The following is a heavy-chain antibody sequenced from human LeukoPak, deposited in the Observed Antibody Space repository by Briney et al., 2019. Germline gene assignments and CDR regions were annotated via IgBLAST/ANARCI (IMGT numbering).Heavy chain of an antibody. V-gene: IGHV3-30*18. CDR1: GFTFTTYD. CDR2: ISYDGRNK. D-gene: IGHD5-18*01. Sequence: GGSLRLSCAASGFTFTTYDMHWVRQAPGKGLEWVTIISYDGRNKYYAESVKGRFTISRDNSKNTLYLQMNSLRGEDTAVDYFGKDRGGGYGGGGYFDYWGQGNLVTVSS. J-gene: IGHJ4*02. CDR3: GKDRGGGYGGGGYFDY.